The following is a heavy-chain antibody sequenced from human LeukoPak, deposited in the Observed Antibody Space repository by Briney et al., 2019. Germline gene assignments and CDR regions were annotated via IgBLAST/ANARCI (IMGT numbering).Heavy chain of an antibody. CDR3: AKDPKLGIGTY. Sequence: GGSLRLSCAASGFTFSSYSMNWVRQAPGKGLEWVSSISSSSSYTYYADSVKGRFTISRDNSKNTLYLQMNSLRAEDTAVYYCAKDPKLGIGTYWGQGTLVTVSS. V-gene: IGHV3-21*01. CDR2: ISSSSSYT. D-gene: IGHD1-1*01. J-gene: IGHJ4*02. CDR1: GFTFSSYS.